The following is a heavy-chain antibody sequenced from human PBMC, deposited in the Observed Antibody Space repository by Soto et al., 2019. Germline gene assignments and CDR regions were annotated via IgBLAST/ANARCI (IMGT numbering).Heavy chain of an antibody. Sequence: GGSLRLSCAASGFTFSSYAMHCVRQAPGKGLEYVSAISSNGGSTYYANSVKGRFTISRDNSKNTLYLQMGSLRAEDMAVYYFARRRYFDWSGERDHYFDYWGQGTLVTVSS. V-gene: IGHV3-64*01. D-gene: IGHD3-9*01. J-gene: IGHJ4*02. CDR1: GFTFSSYA. CDR3: ARRRYFDWSGERDHYFDY. CDR2: ISSNGGST.